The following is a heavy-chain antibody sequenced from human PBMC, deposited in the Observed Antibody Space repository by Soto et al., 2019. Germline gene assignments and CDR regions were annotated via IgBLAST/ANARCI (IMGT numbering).Heavy chain of an antibody. CDR1: GYTFTSYD. CDR3: AREGTGANDGGFFNF. CDR2: MNPNSGNT. Sequence: ASVKVSCKASGYTFTSYDINWVRQATGQGLEWMGWMNPNSGNTGYAQKFQGRVTMTRNTSISTAYMELSSLRSEDTAVYYCAREGTGANDGGFFNFGAKGTMFTVSS. V-gene: IGHV1-8*01. J-gene: IGHJ3*01. D-gene: IGHD1-1*01.